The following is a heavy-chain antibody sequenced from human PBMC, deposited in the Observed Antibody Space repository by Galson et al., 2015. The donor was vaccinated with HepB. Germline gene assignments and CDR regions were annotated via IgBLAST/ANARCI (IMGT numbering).Heavy chain of an antibody. V-gene: IGHV4-38-2*01. CDR1: GDSVSSDYH. CDR2: IYYSGNT. J-gene: IGHJ4*02. Sequence: SETLSLTCAVSGDSVSSDYHWGWIRQPPGKELEWIGTIYYSGNTYYNPALKNRVAISVDTSMNQFSLRMSSVTAADTAVYYCARAPVDTAMVGIDYWGQGTLVTVSS. D-gene: IGHD5-18*01. CDR3: ARAPVDTAMVGIDY.